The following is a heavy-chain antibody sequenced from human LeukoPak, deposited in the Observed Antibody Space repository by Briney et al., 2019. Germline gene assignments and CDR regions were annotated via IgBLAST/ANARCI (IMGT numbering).Heavy chain of an antibody. CDR3: ASGLATGYYYYGMDV. J-gene: IGHJ6*02. CDR1: GYTFTSYD. V-gene: IGHV1-2*02. CDR2: INPNSGGT. Sequence: GASVKVSCKASGYTFTSYDINWVRQAPGQGLEWMGWINPNSGGTNYAQKFQGRVTMTRDTSISTAYMELSRLRSDDTAVYYCASGLATGYYYYGMDVWGQGTTVTVSS. D-gene: IGHD5-12*01.